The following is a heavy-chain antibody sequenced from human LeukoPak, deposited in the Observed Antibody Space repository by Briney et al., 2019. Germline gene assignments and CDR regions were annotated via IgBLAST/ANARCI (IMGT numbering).Heavy chain of an antibody. Sequence: VKVSCKASGYTFISYGFSWVRQAPGQGLEWMGWISGYNGNTKYAQKFQGRVTMTTDTSTTTAYLELKSLRSDDTAVYYCARSQGHRLLNYYSYYMDVWGKGTTVTVSS. CDR3: ARSQGHRLLNYYSYYMDV. V-gene: IGHV1-18*01. CDR2: ISGYNGNT. D-gene: IGHD2-15*01. J-gene: IGHJ6*03. CDR1: GYTFISYG.